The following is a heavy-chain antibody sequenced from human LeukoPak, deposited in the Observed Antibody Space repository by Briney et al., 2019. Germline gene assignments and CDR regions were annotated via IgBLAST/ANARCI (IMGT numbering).Heavy chain of an antibody. Sequence: ASVKVSCKASGYTFTSYGISWVRQAPGQGREWMGWISAYNGNTNYAQKLQGRVTMTTYTSTSTAYMELRSLRSDDTAVYYCARDQSCSGGSCYHPFDYWGQGTLVTVSS. CDR1: GYTFTSYG. J-gene: IGHJ4*02. V-gene: IGHV1-18*01. CDR2: ISAYNGNT. CDR3: ARDQSCSGGSCYHPFDY. D-gene: IGHD2-15*01.